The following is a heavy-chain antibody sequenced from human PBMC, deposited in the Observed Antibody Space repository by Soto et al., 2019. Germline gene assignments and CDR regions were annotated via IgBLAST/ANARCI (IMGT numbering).Heavy chain of an antibody. J-gene: IGHJ6*02. CDR1: GFTFSSYW. V-gene: IGHV3-74*01. D-gene: IGHD2-15*01. CDR2: ISYYSGSI. Sequence: GSLRLSCAASGFTFSSYWMHWVRQVPGKGLVWVSRISYYSGSIGYADSVKGRFTISRDNAKNSLYLQMNSLRAEDTALYYCAKSMGGTANGMDVWGQGT. CDR3: AKSMGGTANGMDV.